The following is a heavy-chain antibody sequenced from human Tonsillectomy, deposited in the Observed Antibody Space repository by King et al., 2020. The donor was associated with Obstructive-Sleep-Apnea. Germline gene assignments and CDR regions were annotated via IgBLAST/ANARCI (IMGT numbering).Heavy chain of an antibody. Sequence: QLQLQESGPGLVKPSETLSLTCTVSGGSISSSSYYWGWIRQPPGKGLEGIGNIYYSGSTYYNPSLKSRVTISVDTSKNQFSLKLSSVTAADTAIYYCARVEAAAGNPPQLWGQGALVTVSS. CDR2: IYYSGST. CDR3: ARVEAAAGNPPQL. CDR1: GGSISSSSYY. J-gene: IGHJ4*02. D-gene: IGHD6-13*01. V-gene: IGHV4-39*07.